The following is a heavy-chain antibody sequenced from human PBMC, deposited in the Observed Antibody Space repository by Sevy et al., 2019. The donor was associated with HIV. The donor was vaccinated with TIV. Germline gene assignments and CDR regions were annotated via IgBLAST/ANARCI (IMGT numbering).Heavy chain of an antibody. Sequence: GGSLRLSCAASGFTFDNYAMTWVRQTPGKGLEWVSTLDNSGDNTYNADSVKGRFTISRDNSKNTLYLQMDSLRAEDTAIYYCAKAGGGWNYFDSSGQGTLVTVSS. V-gene: IGHV3-23*01. CDR1: GFTFDNYA. CDR3: AKAGGGWNYFDS. D-gene: IGHD6-19*01. CDR2: LDNSGDNT. J-gene: IGHJ4*02.